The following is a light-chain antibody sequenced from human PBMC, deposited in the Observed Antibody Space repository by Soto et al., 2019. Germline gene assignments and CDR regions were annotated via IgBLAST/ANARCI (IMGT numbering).Light chain of an antibody. CDR3: QQYYSPPYT. J-gene: IGKJ2*01. CDR2: GAS. Sequence: EIVMTQSPASLSVSPGDGATVSCRASQTVASNLAWYQQKPGQGPRLLIHGASTRAAGVPARFSGSGSGTDFTLTISSLQSEDFAVYYCQQYYSPPYTFGQGTKLEIK. CDR1: QTVASN. V-gene: IGKV3-15*01.